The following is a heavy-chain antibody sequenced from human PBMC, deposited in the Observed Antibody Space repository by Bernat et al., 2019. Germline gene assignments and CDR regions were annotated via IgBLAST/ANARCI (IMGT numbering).Heavy chain of an antibody. Sequence: EVQLVESGGGLVQPGRSLSLSCAASGFTFDDYAMPWVRLAPGKGLAWVSGISWNSGSIGYADSVKGRFTISRDNAKNSLYLQMNSLRAEDTALYDCAKGLDYYGSGSYSYWGQGTLVTVSS. D-gene: IGHD3-10*01. CDR3: AKGLDYYGSGSYSY. CDR1: GFTFDDYA. J-gene: IGHJ4*02. V-gene: IGHV3-9*01. CDR2: ISWNSGSI.